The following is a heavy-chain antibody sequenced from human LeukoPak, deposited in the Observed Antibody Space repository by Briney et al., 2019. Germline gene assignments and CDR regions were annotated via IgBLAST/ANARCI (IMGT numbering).Heavy chain of an antibody. CDR2: ISSSSSYT. J-gene: IGHJ6*04. CDR1: GFTFSDYY. Sequence: PGGSLRLSCAASGFTFSDYYMSWIRQAPGKGLEWVSYISSSSSYTNYADSVKGRFTSSRDNAKNSLYLQMNSLRAEDTAVYYCARDWPAVLRYFDWVPYYYYGMDVWGKGTTVTVSS. D-gene: IGHD3-9*01. CDR3: ARDWPAVLRYFDWVPYYYYGMDV. V-gene: IGHV3-11*06.